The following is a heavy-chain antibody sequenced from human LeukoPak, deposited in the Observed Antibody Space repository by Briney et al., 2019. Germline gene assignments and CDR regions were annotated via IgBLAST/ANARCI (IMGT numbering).Heavy chain of an antibody. CDR2: IIPILGIA. Sequence: ASVKVSCKASGGTFSSYAISWVRQAPGQGLEWMGRIIPILGIANYAQKFQGRVTITADKSTSTAYMELRSLRSDDTAVYYCARDLPDIVVVPAASPLDYWGQGTLVTVSS. CDR3: ARDLPDIVVVPAASPLDY. CDR1: GGTFSSYA. V-gene: IGHV1-69*04. J-gene: IGHJ4*02. D-gene: IGHD2-2*01.